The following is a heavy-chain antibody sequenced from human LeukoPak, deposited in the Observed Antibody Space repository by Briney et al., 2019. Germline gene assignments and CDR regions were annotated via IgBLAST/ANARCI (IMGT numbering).Heavy chain of an antibody. CDR3: AKGSLDYDILTGYADYYCYGMDV. CDR2: ISGSGGST. V-gene: IGHV3-23*01. J-gene: IGHJ6*02. D-gene: IGHD3-9*01. CDR1: GFTFSSYA. Sequence: GGSLRLSCAASGFTFSSYAMSWVRQAPGKGLEWVSAISGSGGSTYYADSVKGRFTISRDNSKNTLYLQMNSLRAEDTAVYYCAKGSLDYDILTGYADYYCYGMDVWGQGTTVTVSS.